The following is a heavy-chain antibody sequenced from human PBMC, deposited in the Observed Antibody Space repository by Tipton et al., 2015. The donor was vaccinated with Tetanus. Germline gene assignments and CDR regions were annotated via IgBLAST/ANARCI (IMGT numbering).Heavy chain of an antibody. CDR3: ARVPPKGGRYVDD. CDR1: GGSISSYY. D-gene: IGHD1-26*01. Sequence: TLSLTCTVSGGSISSYYWSWIRQPPGKGLEWIGHIYYSGGTNYNPSPKSRVTISVDTSKNQFSLKLSSVTAADTAVYYCARVPPKGGRYVDDWGQGTLVTVSS. V-gene: IGHV4-59*01. J-gene: IGHJ4*02. CDR2: IYYSGGT.